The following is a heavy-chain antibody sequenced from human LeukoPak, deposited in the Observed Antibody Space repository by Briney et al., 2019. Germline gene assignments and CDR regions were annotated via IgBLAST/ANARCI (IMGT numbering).Heavy chain of an antibody. CDR2: INDDGSDT. V-gene: IGHV3-74*01. J-gene: IGHJ5*02. Sequence: GGSLRLSCAASGFTFKLYWMHWVRQVPGKRPVWVSRINDDGSDTIYADSVRGRFTISRDDAKSTVYLQMNNLRAEDTAVYYCVRGGPSTWSWGQGTLVTVSS. CDR1: GFTFKLYW. D-gene: IGHD2-15*01. CDR3: VRGGPSTWS.